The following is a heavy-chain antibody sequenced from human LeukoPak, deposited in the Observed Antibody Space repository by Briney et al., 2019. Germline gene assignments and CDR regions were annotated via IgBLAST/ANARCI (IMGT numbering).Heavy chain of an antibody. D-gene: IGHD5-18*01. J-gene: IGHJ5*02. CDR2: IYYSGST. Sequence: SETLSLTCTVSGGSISSYYWSWIRQPPGKGLEWIGYIYYSGSTNYNPSLKSRVTISVDTSKNQFSLKLSSVTAADTAVYYCARLGLPRSWFDPWGQGTLVTVSS. CDR1: GGSISSYY. V-gene: IGHV4-59*08. CDR3: ARLGLPRSWFDP.